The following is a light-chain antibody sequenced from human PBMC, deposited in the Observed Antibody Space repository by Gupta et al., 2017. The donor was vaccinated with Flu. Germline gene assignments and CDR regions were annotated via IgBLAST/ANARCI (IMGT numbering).Light chain of an antibody. CDR2: DVT. CDR3: SSFAGTNNFVV. CDR1: SSDLSAYNY. V-gene: IGLV2-8*01. Sequence: QSALTQPPSASGSLGQSVTIACTGTSSDLSAYNYVSWYQQHPGRAPKFIIYDVTKRPSGVPDRFSGSKSGDTASLTISGLQAEDEAEYFCSSFAGTNNFVVFGGGTKLTVL. J-gene: IGLJ2*01.